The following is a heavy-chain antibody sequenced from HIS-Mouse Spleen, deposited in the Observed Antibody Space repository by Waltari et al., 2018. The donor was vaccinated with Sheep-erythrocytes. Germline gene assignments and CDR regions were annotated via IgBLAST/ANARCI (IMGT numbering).Heavy chain of an antibody. J-gene: IGHJ3*02. V-gene: IGHV3-13*01. D-gene: IGHD1-26*01. CDR3: ARANSGSYDDAFDI. CDR1: GFTFSSYD. CDR2: IGTAGDT. Sequence: LVQPGGSLRLSCAASGFTFSSYDMHWVRQATGKGLEWVSAIGTAGDTYYPGSVKGRFTISRENAKSSLYLQMSSRRAGDTALYYCARANSGSYDDAFDIWGQGTMVTVSS.